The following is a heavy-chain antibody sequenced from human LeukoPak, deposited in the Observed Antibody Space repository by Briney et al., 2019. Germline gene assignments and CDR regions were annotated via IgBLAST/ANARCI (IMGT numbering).Heavy chain of an antibody. Sequence: SVKVSCKASGGTLSSYAITWVRQAPGQGLEWMGGIVPFFGTTNYAQKFQGRVTMTRDTSISTAYMELSRLRSDDTAVYYCARSLEWLLFDWFDPWGQGTLVTVSS. D-gene: IGHD3-3*01. CDR1: GGTLSSYA. CDR2: IVPFFGTT. CDR3: ARSLEWLLFDWFDP. J-gene: IGHJ5*02. V-gene: IGHV1-69*05.